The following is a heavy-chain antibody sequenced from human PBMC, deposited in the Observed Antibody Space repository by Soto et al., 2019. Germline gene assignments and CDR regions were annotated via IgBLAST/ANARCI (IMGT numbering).Heavy chain of an antibody. CDR2: ISYDGSNK. J-gene: IGHJ4*02. CDR1: GFTFSSYG. D-gene: IGHD2-2*01. CDR3: AKDLGYCSSTSCLGY. Sequence: GGSLRLSCAASGFTFSSYGMHWVRQAPGKGLEWVAVISYDGSNKYYADSVKGRFTISRDNSKNTLYLQMNSLRAEDTAVYYCAKDLGYCSSTSCLGYWGQG. V-gene: IGHV3-30*18.